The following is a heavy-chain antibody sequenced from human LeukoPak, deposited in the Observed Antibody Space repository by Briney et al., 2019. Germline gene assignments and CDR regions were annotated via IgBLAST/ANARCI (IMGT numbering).Heavy chain of an antibody. CDR2: IIPMFGIT. V-gene: IGHV1-69*04. Sequence: GASVKVSCKASGYTFTSYGFSWVRQAPGQGPEWMGRIIPMFGITNYAQKFQGRVTITADKSTSTAYMEVSSLRSEDTAVYYCARVVQRDAHYYYHAMDVWGQGTTVTVSS. D-gene: IGHD2-2*01. J-gene: IGHJ6*02. CDR1: GYTFTSYG. CDR3: ARVVQRDAHYYYHAMDV.